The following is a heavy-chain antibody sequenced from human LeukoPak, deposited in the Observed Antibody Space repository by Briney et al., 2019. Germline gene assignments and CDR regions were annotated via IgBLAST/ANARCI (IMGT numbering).Heavy chain of an antibody. CDR1: GFTLNSYW. J-gene: IGHJ5*02. CDR2: INNDGSTT. Sequence: PGGSLRLSCAASGFTLNSYWMHWVRQAPGKGLVWVSQINNDGSTTRYADSVKGRFTISRDNAENTLYLQMSSLRAEDAAVYYCARGYSSSWYNWLDPWGQGTLVTVSS. V-gene: IGHV3-74*01. CDR3: ARGYSSSWYNWLDP. D-gene: IGHD6-13*01.